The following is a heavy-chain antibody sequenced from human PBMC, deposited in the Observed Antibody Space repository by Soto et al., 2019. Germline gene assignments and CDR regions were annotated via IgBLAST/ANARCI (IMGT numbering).Heavy chain of an antibody. Sequence: LFLTCAVSGYSISSGYYWGWIRQPPGKGLEWIGSIYHSGSTYYNPSLKSRVTISVDTSKNQFSLKLSSVTAADTAVYYCARDLQQLVLGNWFDPWGQGTLVTVSS. V-gene: IGHV4-38-2*02. D-gene: IGHD6-13*01. CDR2: IYHSGST. J-gene: IGHJ5*02. CDR1: GYSISSGYY. CDR3: ARDLQQLVLGNWFDP.